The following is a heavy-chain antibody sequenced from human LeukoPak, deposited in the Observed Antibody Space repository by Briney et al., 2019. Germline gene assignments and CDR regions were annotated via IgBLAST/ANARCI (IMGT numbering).Heavy chain of an antibody. CDR2: IYYSGST. J-gene: IGHJ4*02. Sequence: SETLSLTCTVSGGSISSSSYYWGWIRQPPGKGLEWIGSIYYSGSTYYNPSLKSRVTISVDTSKNQFSLKLSSVTAADTAVYYCARGADSSSWLFDYWGQGTLVTVSS. V-gene: IGHV4-39*07. CDR3: ARGADSSSWLFDY. D-gene: IGHD6-13*01. CDR1: GGSISSSSYY.